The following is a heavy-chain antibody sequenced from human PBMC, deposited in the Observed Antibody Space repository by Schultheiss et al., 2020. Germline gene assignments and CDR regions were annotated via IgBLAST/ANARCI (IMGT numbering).Heavy chain of an antibody. D-gene: IGHD3-22*01. CDR1: GDSISSFY. CDR2: IYYSGST. J-gene: IGHJ6*02. V-gene: IGHV4-59*08. Sequence: SETLSLTCTVSGDSISSFYWTWIRQPPGKGLEWIGYIYYSGSTNYNPSLKSRVTISIDTSKSQFSLKLSSVTAADTAVYFCARGGYSIGSYLDGEYYYGMDVWGQGTTVTVSS. CDR3: ARGGYSIGSYLDGEYYYGMDV.